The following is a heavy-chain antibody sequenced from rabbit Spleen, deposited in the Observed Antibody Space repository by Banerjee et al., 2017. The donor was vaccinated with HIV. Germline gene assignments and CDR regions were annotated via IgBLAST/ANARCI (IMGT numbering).Heavy chain of an antibody. CDR1: GFSFSSGYD. CDR3: AREVLYDAYDGFGDATMYYFDL. Sequence: QSLEESGGGLVKPGASLTLTCKASGFSFSSGYDLFWVRQAPRKGLEWSAGIYAGSSGSACYASWARGRFTISRTWSATVTLKMDSLTTADTAAYFCAREVLYDAYDGFGDATMYYFDLWGPGTLVTVS. J-gene: IGHJ4*01. CDR2: IYAGSSGSA. V-gene: IGHV1S40*01. D-gene: IGHD6-1*01.